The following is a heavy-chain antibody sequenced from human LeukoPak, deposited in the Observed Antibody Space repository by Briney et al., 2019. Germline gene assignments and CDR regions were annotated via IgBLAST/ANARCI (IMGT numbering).Heavy chain of an antibody. CDR3: ATKVNFAWNC. D-gene: IGHD1-1*01. J-gene: IGHJ4*02. CDR2: IRNVGNDK. Sequence: PGGSLRLSCVVSGFTLSTYGMHSVRQAPGKGLEWVSFIRNVGNDKYYAQSVKGRFTISRDDSKNTQYLQMNSLRGEDTAVYYSATKVNFAWNCWGQVTLVTVSS. V-gene: IGHV3-30*02. CDR1: GFTLSTYG.